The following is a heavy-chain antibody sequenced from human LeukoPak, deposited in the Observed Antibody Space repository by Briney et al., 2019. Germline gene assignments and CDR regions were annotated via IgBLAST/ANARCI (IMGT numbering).Heavy chain of an antibody. CDR2: IKQDGSEK. CDR1: GFTFSTSW. D-gene: IGHD4/OR15-4a*01. J-gene: IGHJ5*02. CDR3: ARGGSNGGEVS. V-gene: IGHV3-7*03. Sequence: GGSLRLSCAASGFTFSTSWMSWVRQAPGKGLEWVANIKQDGSEKYYVDSVKGRFTISRDNAKNSLYLQMNSLRAEDTAVYYCARGGSNGGEVSWGQGTLVTVSS.